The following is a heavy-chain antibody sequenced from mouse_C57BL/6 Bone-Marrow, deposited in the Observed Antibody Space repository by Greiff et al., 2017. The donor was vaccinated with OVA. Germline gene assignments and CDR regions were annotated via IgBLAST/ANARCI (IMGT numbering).Heavy chain of an antibody. CDR2: IHPNSGST. CDR1: GYTFTSYW. Sequence: QVQLQQPGAELVKPGASVKLSCKASGYTFTSYWMHWVKQRPGQGLEWIGMIHPNSGSTNYNEKFKSKATLTVDESSSTAYMQLSSLTAEDSAVYYCARSYYYGSSYLAWFAYWGQGTLVTVSA. D-gene: IGHD1-1*01. J-gene: IGHJ3*01. V-gene: IGHV1-64*01. CDR3: ARSYYYGSSYLAWFAY.